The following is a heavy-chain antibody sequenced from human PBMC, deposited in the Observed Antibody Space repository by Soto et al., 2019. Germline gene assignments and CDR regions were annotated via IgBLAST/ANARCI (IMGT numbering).Heavy chain of an antibody. CDR1: GGSISSGGYY. CDR3: ARDRGSSGPLDY. D-gene: IGHD6-19*01. V-gene: IGHV4-31*03. CDR2: IYYSGST. Sequence: PSETLSLTCTVSGGSISSGGYYWSWIRQHPGKGLEWIGYIYYSGSTYYNPSLKSRVTMSVDTSKDQFSLKLSSVTAADTAVYYCARDRGSSGPLDYWGQGTLVTVSS. J-gene: IGHJ4*02.